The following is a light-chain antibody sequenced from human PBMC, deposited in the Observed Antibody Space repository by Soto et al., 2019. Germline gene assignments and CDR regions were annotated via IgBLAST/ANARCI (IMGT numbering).Light chain of an antibody. CDR3: HQTYNNPWT. CDR2: AAS. CDR1: QTISSY. Sequence: DIQMTQSPSSLSASVGDRVTITCRASQTISSYVNWYQHRPGEAPKLLIYAASSLQSGVPSRFSGSGSGTDFTLSISRLQPEDFATYYCHQTYNNPWTFGQGTKVEIK. J-gene: IGKJ1*01. V-gene: IGKV1-39*01.